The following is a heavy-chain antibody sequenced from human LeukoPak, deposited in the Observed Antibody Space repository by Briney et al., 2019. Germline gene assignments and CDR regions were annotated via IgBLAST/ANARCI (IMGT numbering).Heavy chain of an antibody. D-gene: IGHD5-24*01. CDR3: ARVTAAVRWLHPAGGPRHFEY. CDR1: GGSFSGYY. J-gene: IGHJ4*02. V-gene: IGHV4-34*01. CDR2: INHSGST. Sequence: SETLSLTCAVYGGSFSGYYWSWIRQPPGKGLEWIGEINHSGSTNYNPSLKSRVTISVDTSKNQFFLKLSSVTAADTAVYYCARVTAAVRWLHPAGGPRHFEYWGQGTLVTVSS.